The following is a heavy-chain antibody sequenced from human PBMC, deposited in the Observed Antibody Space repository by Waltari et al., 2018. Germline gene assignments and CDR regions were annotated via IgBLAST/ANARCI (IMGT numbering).Heavy chain of an antibody. V-gene: IGHV3-30-3*01. D-gene: IGHD6-13*01. CDR3: ARTGIAAAGYFDY. J-gene: IGHJ4*02. Sequence: QVQLVASGGGVVQPGRSLRLHCAASGFTVSRSAMHWVRQAPGKGLEWVAVISYDGSNKYYADSVKGRFTISRDNSKNTLYLQMNSLRAEDTAVYYCARTGIAAAGYFDYWGQGTLVTVSS. CDR2: ISYDGSNK. CDR1: GFTVSRSA.